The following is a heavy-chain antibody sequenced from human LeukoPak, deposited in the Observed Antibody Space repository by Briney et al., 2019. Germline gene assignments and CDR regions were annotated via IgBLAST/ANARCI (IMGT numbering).Heavy chain of an antibody. V-gene: IGHV4-39*07. CDR1: SGSIITSNYY. Sequence: SETLSLTSTVSSGSIITSNYYWGWGRQPPWKALEWVGNILYSVSTYYSPSLKSRVTISLDTSRNQFSLKLNSVTAADTAVYYCAKSHGYGLVDIWGQGTMVTVSS. CDR3: AKSHGYGLVDI. D-gene: IGHD3-10*01. J-gene: IGHJ3*02. CDR2: ILYSVST.